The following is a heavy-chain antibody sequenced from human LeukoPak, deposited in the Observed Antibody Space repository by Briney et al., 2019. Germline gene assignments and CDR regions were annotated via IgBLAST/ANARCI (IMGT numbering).Heavy chain of an antibody. CDR1: GGSVSSGSYY. CDR3: AAEVGDYVDY. CDR2: IYYSGST. Sequence: KSSETLSLTCTVSGGSVSSGSYYWSRIRQPPGKGLEWIGYIYYSGSTNYNPSLKSRVTISVDTSKNQFSLKLSSVTAADTAVYYCAAEVGDYVDYWGQGTLVTVSS. V-gene: IGHV4-61*01. D-gene: IGHD1-26*01. J-gene: IGHJ4*02.